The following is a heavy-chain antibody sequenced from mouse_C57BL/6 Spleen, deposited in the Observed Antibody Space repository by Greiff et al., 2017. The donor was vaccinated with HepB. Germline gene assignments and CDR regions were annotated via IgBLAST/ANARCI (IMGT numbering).Heavy chain of an antibody. V-gene: IGHV1-61*01. CDR3: VRCYDDIYFDY. CDR2: IYPSDSET. J-gene: IGHJ2*01. Sequence: QVQLQQPGAELVRPGSSVKLSCKASGYTFTSYWMDWVKQRPGQGLEWIGNIYPSDSETHYNQKFKDKAILTVDKSSSTAYMQLSGLTSEDSAVYYCVRCYDDIYFDYWGQGTTLTVSS. CDR1: GYTFTSYW. D-gene: IGHD2-3*01.